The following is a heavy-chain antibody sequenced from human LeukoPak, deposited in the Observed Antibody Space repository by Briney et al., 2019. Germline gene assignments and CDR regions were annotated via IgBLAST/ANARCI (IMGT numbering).Heavy chain of an antibody. CDR2: IIPIFGTA. V-gene: IGHV1-69*13. CDR3: ARDLSLIGYFDY. D-gene: IGHD3-22*01. J-gene: IGHJ4*02. Sequence: SVKVSCKASGGTFSSYAISWVRQAPGQGLEWMGGIIPIFGTANYAQKFQGRVTITADESTSTAYMELSSLRSEDTAVYYCARDLSLIGYFDYWGQGTLVTVSS. CDR1: GGTFSSYA.